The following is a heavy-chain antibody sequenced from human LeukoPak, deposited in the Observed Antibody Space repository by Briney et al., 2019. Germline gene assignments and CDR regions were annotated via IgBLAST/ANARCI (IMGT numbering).Heavy chain of an antibody. V-gene: IGHV1-69*04. D-gene: IGHD2-8*01. CDR2: IIPILSIA. CDR3: ARDRPEWGKSTDPPNFDY. J-gene: IGHJ4*02. CDR1: VCTFSSYA. Sequence: SVKVSCKASVCTFSSYAISWVRQTPGQGLEWMGRIIPILSIANYTQKFKGRVTITVDKSTSTAYMELNSLRSEDTAVYYCARDRPEWGKSTDPPNFDYRGQGTLVTVSS.